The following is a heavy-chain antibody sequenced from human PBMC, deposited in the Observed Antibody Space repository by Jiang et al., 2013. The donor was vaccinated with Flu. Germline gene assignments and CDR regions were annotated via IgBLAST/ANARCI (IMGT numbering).Heavy chain of an antibody. CDR2: IYYSGST. CDR1: GGSISGYY. CDR3: AREHRYSGRTGGGY. J-gene: IGHJ4*02. V-gene: IGHV4-59*06. D-gene: IGHD1-26*01. Sequence: KPSETLSLTCTISGGSISGYYWSWIRQPAGKGLEWIGYIYYSGSTYYNPSLKSRVTISVDTSKNQFSLKLSSVTAADTAVYYCAREHRYSGRTGGGYWGQGTLVTASS.